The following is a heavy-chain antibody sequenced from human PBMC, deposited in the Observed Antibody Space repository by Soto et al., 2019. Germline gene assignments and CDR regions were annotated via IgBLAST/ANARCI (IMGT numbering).Heavy chain of an antibody. CDR2: ISYDGSNK. CDR3: ARGDSGWYSSYFDY. D-gene: IGHD6-19*01. CDR1: GFTFSSYA. J-gene: IGHJ4*02. Sequence: QVQLVEYGGGVVQPGRSLRLSCAASGFTFSSYAMHWVRQAPGKGLEWVTVISYDGSNKYYADSVKGRFTISRDNSKNTLYLQMNSLRAEDTTVYYCARGDSGWYSSYFDYWGQGTLVTVSS. V-gene: IGHV3-30-3*01.